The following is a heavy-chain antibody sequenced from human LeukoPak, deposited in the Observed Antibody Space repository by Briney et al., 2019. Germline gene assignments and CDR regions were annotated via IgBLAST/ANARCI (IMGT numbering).Heavy chain of an antibody. V-gene: IGHV3-30*02. J-gene: IGHJ4*02. Sequence: GGSLRLSCAASGFTFSSYGMHWVRQAPGKGLEWVAFIRYDGSNKYYADSVKGRFTISRDNSKNTLYLQMKSLRAEGTAVYFCAKVRYYYGSGSYYNGPSDYWGQGTLVTVSS. CDR2: IRYDGSNK. CDR3: AKVRYYYGSGSYYNGPSDY. CDR1: GFTFSSYG. D-gene: IGHD3-10*01.